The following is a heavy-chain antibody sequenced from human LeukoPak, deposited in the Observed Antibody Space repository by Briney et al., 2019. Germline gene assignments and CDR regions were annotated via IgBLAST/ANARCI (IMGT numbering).Heavy chain of an antibody. Sequence: GGSLRLSCAASGFTFSSYAMSWVRQAPGKGLEWVSAISGSGGSTYYADSVKGRFTISRDNSKNTLYLQMNSLRAEDTAVYYCAKDRSKVVVVAATDYWGQGTLVTVSS. J-gene: IGHJ4*02. CDR1: GFTFSSYA. CDR2: ISGSGGST. V-gene: IGHV3-23*01. D-gene: IGHD2-15*01. CDR3: AKDRSKVVVVAATDY.